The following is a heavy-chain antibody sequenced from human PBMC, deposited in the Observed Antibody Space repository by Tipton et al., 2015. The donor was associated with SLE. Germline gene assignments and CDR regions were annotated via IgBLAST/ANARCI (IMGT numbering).Heavy chain of an antibody. V-gene: IGHV3-7*01. J-gene: IGHJ6*01. CDR1: GFTFSSYW. Sequence: SLRLSCAASGFTFSSYWMSWVRQAPGKGMEWVANIKQDGSEKYYVDSVKGRFTIPRDNAKNSLYLQMNSLRAEDTAGYYCARDHSARYCSSTSCPWGVWGQGTTVTVSS. CDR2: IKQDGSEK. D-gene: IGHD2-2*01. CDR3: ARDHSARYCSSTSCPWGV.